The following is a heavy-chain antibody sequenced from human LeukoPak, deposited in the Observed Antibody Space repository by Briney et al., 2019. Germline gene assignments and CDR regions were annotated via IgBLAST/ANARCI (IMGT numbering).Heavy chain of an antibody. D-gene: IGHD3-3*01. CDR3: ARGYYDFWSGYSYYCDY. V-gene: IGHV4-61*02. CDR1: GGSISSGSYY. J-gene: IGHJ4*02. Sequence: PSETLSLTCTVSGGSISSGSYYWSWIRQPAGKGREWIGRIYTSGSTNYNPSLKSRVTISVDTSKNQLSLRLSSVTAADTAVYYCARGYYDFWSGYSYYCDYWGQGTLVTVSS. CDR2: IYTSGST.